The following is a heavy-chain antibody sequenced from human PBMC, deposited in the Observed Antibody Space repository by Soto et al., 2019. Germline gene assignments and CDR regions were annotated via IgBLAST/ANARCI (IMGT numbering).Heavy chain of an antibody. J-gene: IGHJ6*03. CDR2: ISSSGSTK. V-gene: IGHV3-48*01. CDR1: EFAFINYT. D-gene: IGHD6-25*01. CDR3: ARIVADSRARGISSYYYDMDV. Sequence: EVQLVESGGGLVQPGGSLRLSCAAFEFAFINYTMNWVRQAPGKGLEWVSAISSSGSTKPYADSVKGRFTISRDNAKNSLYLQRISLRAEDTAVYFCARIVADSRARGISSYYYDMDVWGKGTTVTVSS.